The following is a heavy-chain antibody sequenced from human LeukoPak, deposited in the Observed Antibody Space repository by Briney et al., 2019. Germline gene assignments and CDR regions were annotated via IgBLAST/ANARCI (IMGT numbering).Heavy chain of an antibody. J-gene: IGHJ4*02. Sequence: SETLSLTCTVSGGSISGDYWSWIRQSPGKGLEWIAYIHSGGRTSYNPSLKSRVTISVETSKNEFSLKVTSVNAADTAVYYCARDRPGGSSLDYWGQGTPVTVSS. CDR1: GGSISGDY. D-gene: IGHD6-13*01. CDR2: IHSGGRT. V-gene: IGHV4-59*01. CDR3: ARDRPGGSSLDY.